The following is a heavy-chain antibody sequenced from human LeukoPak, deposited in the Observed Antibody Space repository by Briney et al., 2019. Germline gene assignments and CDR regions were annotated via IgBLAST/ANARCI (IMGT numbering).Heavy chain of an antibody. J-gene: IGHJ6*03. Sequence: SETLSLTCTVSGGSISSYYWSWIRQPPGKRLEWIGYICYSGSTNYNPSLKSRVTISVDTSKNQFSLKLSSVTAADTAVNYCARDQYCSSTRCSTGYYYMDVWGKGTTVTVSS. V-gene: IGHV4-59*01. CDR2: ICYSGST. D-gene: IGHD2-2*01. CDR1: GGSISSYY. CDR3: ARDQYCSSTRCSTGYYYMDV.